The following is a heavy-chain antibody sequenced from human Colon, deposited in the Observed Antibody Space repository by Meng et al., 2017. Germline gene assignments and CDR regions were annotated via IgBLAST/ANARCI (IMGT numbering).Heavy chain of an antibody. CDR1: GASISSGNW. D-gene: IGHD3-3*01. Sequence: QVQLQESGPKLVKPSGTLSLTCDVSGASISSGNWWSWVRQPPGKGLEWIGEIYHSGSTNYNPSLKSRVTISVDKSKNEFSLKLRSVTAADTAVYYCARVAGSWSGRQYYFDYWGQGTLVTVSS. CDR2: IYHSGST. CDR3: ARVAGSWSGRQYYFDY. V-gene: IGHV4-4*02. J-gene: IGHJ4*02.